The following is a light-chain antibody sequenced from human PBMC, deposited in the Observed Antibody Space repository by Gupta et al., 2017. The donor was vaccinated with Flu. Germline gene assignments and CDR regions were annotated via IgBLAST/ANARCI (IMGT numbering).Light chain of an antibody. J-gene: IGLJ3*02. V-gene: IGLV1-47*01. CDR1: STNIGSNY. CDR3: AAWDDSMSGWV. Sequence: RVTISSSGSSTNIGSNYVYWYQQTTGTAPKLLIYRNNKRTSGVPERFSGSKSGTSASLAISGLRAEDEADYYCAAWDDSMSGWVFGGGTKLTVL. CDR2: RNN.